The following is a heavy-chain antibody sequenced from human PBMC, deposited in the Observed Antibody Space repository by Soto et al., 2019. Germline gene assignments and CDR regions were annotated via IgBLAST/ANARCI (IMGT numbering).Heavy chain of an antibody. V-gene: IGHV1-46*01. Sequence: QVQLVQSGAEVKKPGASVKVSCKASGYTFTSYYMHWVRQAPGQGLEGMGIINPSGGSTSYAQKFQGRVTMTRDTSTSTVYMELSSLRSEDTAVYYCARENCSGGSCWYYFDYWGQGTLVTVSS. D-gene: IGHD2-15*01. CDR2: INPSGGST. CDR1: GYTFTSYY. J-gene: IGHJ4*02. CDR3: ARENCSGGSCWYYFDY.